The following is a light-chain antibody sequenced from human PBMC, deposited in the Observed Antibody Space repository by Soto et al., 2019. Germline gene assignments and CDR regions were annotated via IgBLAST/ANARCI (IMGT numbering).Light chain of an antibody. CDR2: GAS. CDR3: QQYNNWPRT. V-gene: IGKV3-15*01. J-gene: IGKJ1*01. CDR1: QSVSSN. Sequence: EIVMTQSPATLSVSPGERATLSCRASQSVSSNLAWYQQKPGQAPRLLIYGASTRATGIPARFSGSGSGTEFTLIISSFQSEDFAVYYCQQYNNWPRTFGQGTKVEIK.